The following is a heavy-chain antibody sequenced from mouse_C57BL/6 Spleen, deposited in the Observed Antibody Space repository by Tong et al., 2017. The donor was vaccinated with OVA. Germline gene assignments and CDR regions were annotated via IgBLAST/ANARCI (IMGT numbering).Heavy chain of an antibody. CDR3: ARGDYYGSSSLYWYFDV. CDR1: GYSFTDYN. J-gene: IGHJ1*03. CDR2: INPNYGTT. V-gene: IGHV1-39*01. Sequence: EVQLQESGPELVKPGASVKISCKASGYSFTDYNMNWVKQSNGKSLEWIGVINPNYGTTSYNQKFKGKATLTVDQSSSTAYMQLNSLTSEDSAVYYCARGDYYGSSSLYWYFDVWGTGTTVTVSS. D-gene: IGHD1-1*01.